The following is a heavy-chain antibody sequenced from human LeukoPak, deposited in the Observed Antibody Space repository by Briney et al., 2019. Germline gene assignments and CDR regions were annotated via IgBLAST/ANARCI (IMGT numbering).Heavy chain of an antibody. CDR3: ARDPHSSSWYVAFDI. V-gene: IGHV3-48*04. D-gene: IGHD6-13*01. CDR1: GFTFSSYS. J-gene: IGHJ3*02. Sequence: VGSLRLSCAASGFTFSSYSMNWVRQAPGKGLWWVSSISSSGSTIYYADSVKSRFTISRDNAKNSLYLQMNSLRAEDTAVYYCARDPHSSSWYVAFDIWGQGTMVTVSS. CDR2: ISSSGSTI.